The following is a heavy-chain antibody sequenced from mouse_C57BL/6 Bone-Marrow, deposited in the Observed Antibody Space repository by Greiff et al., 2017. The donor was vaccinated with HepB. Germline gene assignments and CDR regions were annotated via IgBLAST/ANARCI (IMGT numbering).Heavy chain of an antibody. D-gene: IGHD1-1*01. Sequence: QVQPQQSGPELVKPGASVKISCKASGYAFSSSWMNWVKQRPGKGLEWIGRIYPGDGDTNYNGKFKGKATLTADKSSSTAYMQLSSLTSEDSAVYFWARSPYYYGSSGGFAYWGQGTLVTVSA. J-gene: IGHJ3*01. V-gene: IGHV1-82*01. CDR1: GYAFSSSW. CDR2: IYPGDGDT. CDR3: ARSPYYYGSSGGFAY.